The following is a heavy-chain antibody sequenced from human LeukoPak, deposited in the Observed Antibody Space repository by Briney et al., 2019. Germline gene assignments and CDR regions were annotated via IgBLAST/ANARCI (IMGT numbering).Heavy chain of an antibody. CDR2: INPNSGDT. D-gene: IGHD4-23*01. Sequence: ASVKASCKASGYTFTGYYMHWVRQAPGQGLECMGWINPNSGDTYYAQKFQGRVTMTRDTSISTAYMELSSLRSDDTAMYYCARTSSTTVVTSHWGQGTLVTVSS. V-gene: IGHV1-2*02. J-gene: IGHJ4*02. CDR1: GYTFTGYY. CDR3: ARTSSTTVVTSH.